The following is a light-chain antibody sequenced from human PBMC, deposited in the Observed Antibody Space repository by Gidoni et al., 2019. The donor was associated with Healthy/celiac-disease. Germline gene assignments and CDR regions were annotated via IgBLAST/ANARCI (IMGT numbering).Light chain of an antibody. Sequence: DIVMTQSPLSLPVTPGEPASISCRSSQSLLHSNGYNYVDWYLQKPGQSQQLLIYLGSNRASGVPDRVSGSGSGTDFTLKISRVEAEDVGVYYCMQALQTPITFGGGTKVEIK. CDR2: LGS. J-gene: IGKJ4*01. CDR1: QSLLHSNGYNY. CDR3: MQALQTPIT. V-gene: IGKV2-28*01.